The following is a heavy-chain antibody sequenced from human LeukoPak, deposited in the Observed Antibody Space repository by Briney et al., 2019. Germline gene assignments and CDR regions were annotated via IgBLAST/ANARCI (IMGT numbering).Heavy chain of an antibody. CDR3: AKDLGELIPFDI. J-gene: IGHJ3*02. CDR2: ISSNGGTT. V-gene: IGHV3-64*02. Sequence: GGSLRLSCAASGFIFSNYGMHWVRQAPGRGLEFVSRISSNGGTTYYADSLKGRFTISRDNSKNTVYLQMASLRPEDMAVYYCAKDLGELIPFDIWGQGTMVTVSS. D-gene: IGHD3-10*01. CDR1: GFIFSNYG.